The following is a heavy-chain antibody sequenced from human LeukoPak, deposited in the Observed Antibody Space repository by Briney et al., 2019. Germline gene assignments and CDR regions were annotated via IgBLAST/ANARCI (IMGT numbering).Heavy chain of an antibody. Sequence: GGSLRLSCAASGFTFNSYAMHWVRQDPGKGLEWVAVISYDGSDKYYADSVKGRFTVSRDNSKNTLFLQMNSLRAEDTAMYYCASPNDYDGNYFDFWGQGTLVTVSS. V-gene: IGHV3-30*04. CDR2: ISYDGSDK. CDR1: GFTFNSYA. J-gene: IGHJ4*02. CDR3: ASPNDYDGNYFDF. D-gene: IGHD4-23*01.